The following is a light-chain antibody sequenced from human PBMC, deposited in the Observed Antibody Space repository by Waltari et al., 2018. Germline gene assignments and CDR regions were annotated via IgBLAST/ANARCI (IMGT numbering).Light chain of an antibody. CDR3: QQYHNWPPVT. Sequence: EIVMTQSPATLSVSPGEGATLSCRASQSVSSNLAWYQHKPGQAPRLLIYGASTRATGIPARFSGRGSGTEFTLSISSLQSEDFAVYYCQQYHNWPPVTFGQGTKVEIK. CDR2: GAS. CDR1: QSVSSN. V-gene: IGKV3-15*01. J-gene: IGKJ1*01.